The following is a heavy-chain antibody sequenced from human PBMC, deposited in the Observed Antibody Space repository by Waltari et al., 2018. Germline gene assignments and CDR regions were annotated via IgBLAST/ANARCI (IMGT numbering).Heavy chain of an antibody. D-gene: IGHD3-16*02. CDR2: IYTSGST. Sequence: QVQLQESGPGLVKPSETLSLPCPVSGGSISSYYWSWIRHPARKGLEWIGRIYTSGSTNYNPSLKSRVTMSVDTSKNQFSLKLSSVTAADTAVYYCARSRRMITFGGVIGPFDYWGQGTLVTVSS. CDR1: GGSISSYY. V-gene: IGHV4-4*07. J-gene: IGHJ4*02. CDR3: ARSRRMITFGGVIGPFDY.